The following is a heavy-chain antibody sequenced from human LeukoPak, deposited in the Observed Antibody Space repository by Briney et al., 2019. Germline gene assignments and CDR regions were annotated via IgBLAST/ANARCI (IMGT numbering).Heavy chain of an antibody. CDR1: GGSFSGYY. D-gene: IGHD3-3*01. CDR3: ARGRRGTIFGVATELYFDY. Sequence: SETLSLTCAVYGGSFSGYYWSWIRQPPGKGLEWIGEINHSGSTNYNPSLKSRVTISVDTSKNQFSLKLSSVTAADTAVYYCARGRRGTIFGVATELYFDYWGQGTLVTVSS. V-gene: IGHV4-34*01. J-gene: IGHJ4*02. CDR2: INHSGST.